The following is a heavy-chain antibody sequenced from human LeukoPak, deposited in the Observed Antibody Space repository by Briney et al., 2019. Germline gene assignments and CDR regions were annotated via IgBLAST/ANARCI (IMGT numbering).Heavy chain of an antibody. V-gene: IGHV3-21*01. Sequence: GGSLRLSCAASGFTFSSYSMNWVRQAPGKGLEWVSSISSSSTYINYADSVKGRFTISRDNAKNSLYLQMNSLRPEDTAVYYCARDPYTGTYLVPDFWGQGTLVTVSS. D-gene: IGHD1-26*01. CDR3: ARDPYTGTYLVPDF. CDR1: GFTFSSYS. J-gene: IGHJ4*02. CDR2: ISSSSTYI.